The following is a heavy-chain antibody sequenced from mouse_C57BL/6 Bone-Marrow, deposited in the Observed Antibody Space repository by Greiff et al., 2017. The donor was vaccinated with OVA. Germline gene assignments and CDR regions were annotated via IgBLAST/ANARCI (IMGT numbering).Heavy chain of an antibody. CDR3: VRHDWDVLAY. D-gene: IGHD4-1*01. V-gene: IGHV10-1*01. CDR2: IRSKSNNYAT. J-gene: IGHJ3*01. Sequence: EVQVVESGGGLVQPKGSLKLSCAASGFSFNTYAMNWVRQAPGKGLEWVARIRSKSNNYATYYADSVKDRFTISRDDSESMLYLQMNNLKTEDTAMYYCVRHDWDVLAYWGQGTLVTVSA. CDR1: GFSFNTYA.